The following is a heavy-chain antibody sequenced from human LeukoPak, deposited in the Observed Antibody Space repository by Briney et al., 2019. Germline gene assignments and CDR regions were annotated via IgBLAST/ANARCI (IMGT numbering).Heavy chain of an antibody. V-gene: IGHV3-48*03. J-gene: IGHJ4*02. CDR2: ISRSGSNI. D-gene: IGHD5-12*01. CDR1: GFTFSSYE. CDR3: ASGYDLPY. Sequence: GGSLRLSCAASGFTFSSYEMNWVRQAPGKGLEGVSYISRSGSNIYYADSVKGRFTISRDNAKNSLYLQMNSLRVEDTAVYYCASGYDLPYWGQGTLVTVSS.